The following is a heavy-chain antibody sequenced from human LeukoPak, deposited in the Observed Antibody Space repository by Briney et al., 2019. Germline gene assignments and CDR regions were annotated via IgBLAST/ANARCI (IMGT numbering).Heavy chain of an antibody. Sequence: SETLSLTCIVSGDSLSSTSYYWAWIRQPPGKGLEWIGMIFYSGSAYYTPSLRGRVTLSVDTSRNQFFLNLISVTAADTGVYFCARQQSDTSLFDPWGQGTLVTVSS. CDR2: IFYSGSA. D-gene: IGHD2-21*02. CDR3: ARQQSDTSLFDP. CDR1: GDSLSSTSYY. J-gene: IGHJ5*02. V-gene: IGHV4-39*01.